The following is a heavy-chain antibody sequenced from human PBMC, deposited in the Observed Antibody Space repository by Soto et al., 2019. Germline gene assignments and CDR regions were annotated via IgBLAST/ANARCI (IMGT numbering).Heavy chain of an antibody. CDR2: IRSKPYDGTT. Sequence: GGSLRLSCTASGFTFGDYAMSWFRQAPGKGLEWVGFIRSKPYDGTTEYAASAKGRFTISRDDSKSIAYLQMNSLKTEDTAVYYYAKDLFSMVRGASYYSYGMDVWGQGTTVTVSS. CDR3: AKDLFSMVRGASYYSYGMDV. J-gene: IGHJ6*02. CDR1: GFTFGDYA. V-gene: IGHV3-49*03. D-gene: IGHD3-10*01.